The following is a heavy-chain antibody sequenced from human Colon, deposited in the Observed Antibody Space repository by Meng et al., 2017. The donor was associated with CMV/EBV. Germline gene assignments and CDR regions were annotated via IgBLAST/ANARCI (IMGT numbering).Heavy chain of an antibody. D-gene: IGHD2-2*01. CDR3: ARNYCSSVDCNVGDGLNM. J-gene: IGHJ3*02. CDR1: GVTFSDSV. CDR2: ISSRGDKT. V-gene: IGHV3-23*01. Sequence: GGSLRLSCVVSGVTFSDSVMSWVRQAPGKGLEWVAAISSRGDKTDYADSVKGRFTISRDNFRNTLILQMNSLKVEDTAVYYCARNYCSSVDCNVGDGLNMWGQGTRVTVSS.